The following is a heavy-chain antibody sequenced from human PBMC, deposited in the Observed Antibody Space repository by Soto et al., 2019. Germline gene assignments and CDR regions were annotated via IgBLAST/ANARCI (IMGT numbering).Heavy chain of an antibody. D-gene: IGHD3-3*01. V-gene: IGHV2-26*01. CDR1: GFSLSNARMG. Sequence: SGPTLVNPTETLTLTCTVSGFSLSNARMGVSWIRQPPGKALEWLAHIFSSDEISYSTSLKSRLTISKDTSKSQVVLSMTNMDPVDTATYYCARIRGFWSGYYRDYWGQGTLVTVSS. J-gene: IGHJ4*02. CDR3: ARIRGFWSGYYRDY. CDR2: IFSSDEI.